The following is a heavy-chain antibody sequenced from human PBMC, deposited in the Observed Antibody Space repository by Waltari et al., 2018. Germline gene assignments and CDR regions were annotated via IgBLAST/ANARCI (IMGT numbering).Heavy chain of an antibody. V-gene: IGHV1-2*02. CDR2: INPKSGGT. J-gene: IGHJ4*02. Sequence: QVQLVQSGAEVKKPGASVKVSCKASGYTFTGYYMHWVRQAPGQGLGGMGGINPKSGGTTEAQKLQVRVTMTMDTSISTAYMELSRLRSDDTAVYYCARETQQLVNYWGQGTLVTVSS. CDR3: ARETQQLVNY. CDR1: GYTFTGYY. D-gene: IGHD6-13*01.